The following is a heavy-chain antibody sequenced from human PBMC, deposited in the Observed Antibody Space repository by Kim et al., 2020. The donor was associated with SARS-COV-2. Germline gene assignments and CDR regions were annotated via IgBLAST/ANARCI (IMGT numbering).Heavy chain of an antibody. CDR3: AKDLGVVVVAATPPDY. Sequence: GGSLRLSCAASGFTFSSYGMHWVRQAPGKGLEWVAVISYDGSIKYYAASVKGRFTISRDNSKNTLYLQMNSLRAEDTAVYYCAKDLGVVVVAATPPDYWG. J-gene: IGHJ4*01. V-gene: IGHV3-30*18. CDR1: GFTFSSYG. CDR2: ISYDGSIK. D-gene: IGHD2-15*01.